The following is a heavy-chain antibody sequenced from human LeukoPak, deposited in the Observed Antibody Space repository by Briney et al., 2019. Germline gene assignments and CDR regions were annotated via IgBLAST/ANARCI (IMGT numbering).Heavy chain of an antibody. V-gene: IGHV6-1*01. CDR2: TYYRSKWYN. CDR1: GDSVSSNSAA. Sequence: SQTLSLTCAISGDSVSSNSAAWNWIRQSPSRGLEWLGRTYYRSKWYNDYAVSVKSRITINPDTSKNQFSLQLNSVTPEDTAVYYCARVSPLYYYDSSGYSHFDYWGQGTLVTVSS. J-gene: IGHJ4*02. D-gene: IGHD3-22*01. CDR3: ARVSPLYYYDSSGYSHFDY.